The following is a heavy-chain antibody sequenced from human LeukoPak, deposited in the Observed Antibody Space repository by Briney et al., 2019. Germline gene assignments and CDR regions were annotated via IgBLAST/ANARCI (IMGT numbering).Heavy chain of an antibody. CDR2: ISSSSSYT. CDR1: GFTFSDYY. CDR3: ARGGADYVIGY. J-gene: IGHJ4*02. V-gene: IGHV3-11*06. D-gene: IGHD4-17*01. Sequence: GGSLRLSCAASGFTFSDYYMSWIRQALGKGLEWISFISSSSSYTNYADSVKGRFTISRDNTKNSLYLQMNNLRAEDTAVYYCARGGADYVIGYWGQGTLVTVSS.